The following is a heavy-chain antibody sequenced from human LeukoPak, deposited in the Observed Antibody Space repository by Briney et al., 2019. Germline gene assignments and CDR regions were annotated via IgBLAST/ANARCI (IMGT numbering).Heavy chain of an antibody. J-gene: IGHJ4*02. CDR3: AREVGARHEGPIDY. CDR2: ISAYNGNT. Sequence: ASVKVSCKASGYTFTSYGVSWVRQAPGQGLEWMGWISAYNGNTNYAQKLQGRVTMTTDTSTSTAYMELRSLRSDDTVVYYCAREVGARHEGPIDYWGQGTLVTVSS. CDR1: GYTFTSYG. V-gene: IGHV1-18*01. D-gene: IGHD1-26*01.